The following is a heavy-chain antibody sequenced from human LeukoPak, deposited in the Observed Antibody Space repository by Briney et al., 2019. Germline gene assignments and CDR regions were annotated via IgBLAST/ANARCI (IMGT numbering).Heavy chain of an antibody. J-gene: IGHJ4*02. D-gene: IGHD2-15*01. CDR3: ALNPRGYCSGGSCYIGY. Sequence: GESLKISYKGSGYSFANYWIGWVRQMPGKGLEWMGIIYPSDSNTRYNPSFQGQVTISADKSISTSYLQWSSLKASDTAMYYCALNPRGYCSGGSCYIGYWGQGTLVTVSS. V-gene: IGHV5-51*01. CDR2: IYPSDSNT. CDR1: GYSFANYW.